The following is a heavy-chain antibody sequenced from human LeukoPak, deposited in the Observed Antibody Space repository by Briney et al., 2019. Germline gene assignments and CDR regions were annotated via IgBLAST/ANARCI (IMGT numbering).Heavy chain of an antibody. D-gene: IGHD5-18*01. V-gene: IGHV3-23*01. Sequence: GGSLRLSCAASGFTFSSYAMSWVRQAPGKGLEWVSAISGSGGSTYYADSVKGRFTISRDNSKNTLYLQMNSLRAEDTAVYYCAKHDVYSYGYHYFDYWGQGTLVTVSS. CDR1: GFTFSSYA. CDR3: AKHDVYSYGYHYFDY. CDR2: ISGSGGST. J-gene: IGHJ4*02.